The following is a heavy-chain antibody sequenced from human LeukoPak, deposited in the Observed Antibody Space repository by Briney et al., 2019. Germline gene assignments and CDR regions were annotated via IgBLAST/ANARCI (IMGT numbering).Heavy chain of an antibody. D-gene: IGHD1-26*01. CDR2: INSDGSST. V-gene: IGHV3-74*01. J-gene: IGHJ4*02. CDR1: GFTFSNYW. Sequence: GGSLRLSCAASGFTFSNYWMHWVRQAPGKGLVWVSRINSDGSSTNYADSVKRRFTISRDNAKNTLYLQMNSLRAEDTAVYYCARESSVGAHKAFDYWGQGTLVTVSS. CDR3: ARESSVGAHKAFDY.